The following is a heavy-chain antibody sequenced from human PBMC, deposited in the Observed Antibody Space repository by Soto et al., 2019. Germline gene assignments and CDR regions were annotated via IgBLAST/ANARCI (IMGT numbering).Heavy chain of an antibody. J-gene: IGHJ6*02. D-gene: IGHD6-13*01. Sequence: GASVKVSCKASGYDFTAYEINWVRQASGQGLEWMGWMNPINGAAGSVRRFQGRVSMTRNTATGTAYLELTSLRSDDTAVYYCGRGPSPRAPAGGTPYYYAMDVWGQGTTVTVSS. CDR3: GRGPSPRAPAGGTPYYYAMDV. CDR2: MNPINGAA. CDR1: GYDFTAYE. V-gene: IGHV1-8*02.